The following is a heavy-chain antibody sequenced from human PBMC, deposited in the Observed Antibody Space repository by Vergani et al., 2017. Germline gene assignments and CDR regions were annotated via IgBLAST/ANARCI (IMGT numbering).Heavy chain of an antibody. D-gene: IGHD1-20*01. V-gene: IGHV1-18*01. CDR2: ISAYNGNT. J-gene: IGHJ5*02. CDR3: AGVREYTWTDSLDWFDP. Sequence: QVQLVQSGAEVKKPGASVKVSCKASGYTFTNYGISWVRQAPGQGLEWMGWISAYNGNTKIAQKLQGRVTMTTDTSTSTAYLELRTLRTDDTAVYYCAGVREYTWTDSLDWFDPWGKGTLVTVSS. CDR1: GYTFTNYG.